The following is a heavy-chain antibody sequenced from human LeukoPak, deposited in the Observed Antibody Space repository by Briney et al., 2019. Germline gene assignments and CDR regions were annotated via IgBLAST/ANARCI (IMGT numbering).Heavy chain of an antibody. J-gene: IGHJ4*02. CDR1: GGSLSSDY. D-gene: IGHD2-15*01. V-gene: IGHV4-59*08. CDR3: ARGYCSGGSCYYFDQ. Sequence: SETLSLTCTVSGGSLSSDYWSWIRQPPGKGLEWIGYIYYSGSTNYNPSLKSRVTISVDTSKNQFSLKLSSVTAADTAVYYCARGYCSGGSCYYFDQWGQGTLVTVSS. CDR2: IYYSGST.